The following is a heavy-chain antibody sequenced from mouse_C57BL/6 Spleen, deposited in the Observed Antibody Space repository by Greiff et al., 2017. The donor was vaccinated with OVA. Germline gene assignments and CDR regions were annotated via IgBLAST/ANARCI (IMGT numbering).Heavy chain of an antibody. CDR1: GFTFSDYG. J-gene: IGHJ1*03. CDR3: ARRDDGSHWYFDV. Sequence: EVKLMESGGGLVKPGGSLKLSCAASGFTFSDYGMHWVRQAPEKGLEWVAYISSGSSTIYYADTVKGRFTISRDNAKNTLFLQMTSLRSEDTARYYCARRDDGSHWYFDVWGTGTTVTVSS. V-gene: IGHV5-17*01. D-gene: IGHD2-3*01. CDR2: ISSGSSTI.